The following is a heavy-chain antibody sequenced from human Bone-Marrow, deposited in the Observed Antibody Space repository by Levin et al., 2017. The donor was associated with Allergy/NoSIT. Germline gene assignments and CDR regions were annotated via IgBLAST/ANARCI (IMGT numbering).Heavy chain of an antibody. CDR2: INPNSGGT. Sequence: ASVKVSCKASGYTFTGYYIHWVRQAPGQGLEWMGWINPNSGGTNYAQNFQARVTMTRDTSITTAYMELSRLGSDDTAVYYCARERSIAGFDAFDIWGQGTMVTVSS. V-gene: IGHV1-2*02. CDR3: ARERSIAGFDAFDI. CDR1: GYTFTGYY. J-gene: IGHJ3*02. D-gene: IGHD6-6*01.